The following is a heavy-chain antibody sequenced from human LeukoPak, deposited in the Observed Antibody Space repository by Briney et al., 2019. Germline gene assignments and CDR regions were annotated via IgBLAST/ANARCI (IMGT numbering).Heavy chain of an antibody. CDR2: IYYSGGT. V-gene: IGHV4-59*08. J-gene: IGHJ5*02. D-gene: IGHD6-19*01. CDR3: ASTPGSGWYSWFDP. Sequence: SETLSLTCTVSGGSISSYYWSWIPQPPGKGLEWIGYIYYSGGTNYNPPLKSRVTISVDTSKNQFSLKLSSVTAADTAVYYCASTPGSGWYSWFDPWGQGTLVTVSS. CDR1: GGSISSYY.